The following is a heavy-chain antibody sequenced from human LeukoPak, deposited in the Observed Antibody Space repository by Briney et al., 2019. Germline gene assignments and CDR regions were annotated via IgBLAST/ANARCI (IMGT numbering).Heavy chain of an antibody. CDR3: ARGPLRGTAAAIDY. Sequence: GGSLRLSCAASGFTFSSYAMSWVRQAPGKGLEWVAVISYDGRNIHYPDSVKGRFTISRDISTDTLWLQMDSLRTEDTAVYYCARGPLRGTAAAIDYWGQGTLVTVSS. D-gene: IGHD2-2*01. CDR2: ISYDGRNI. V-gene: IGHV3-30*03. CDR1: GFTFSSYA. J-gene: IGHJ4*02.